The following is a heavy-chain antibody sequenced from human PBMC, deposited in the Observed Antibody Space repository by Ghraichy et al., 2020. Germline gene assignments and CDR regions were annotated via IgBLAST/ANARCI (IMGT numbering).Heavy chain of an antibody. D-gene: IGHD6-19*01. Sequence: PETLSLTCTVSGDSITGGNYYWAWIRQAPGKGLEWIGSTSYSGNIHYNPSIKSRVTISVDKYKNQFSLWLSSVTAADTAVFYCARPGSSGYYPPLDIWGQGTMVTVSS. J-gene: IGHJ3*02. V-gene: IGHV4-39*01. CDR3: ARPGSSGYYPPLDI. CDR1: GDSITGGNYY. CDR2: TSYSGNI.